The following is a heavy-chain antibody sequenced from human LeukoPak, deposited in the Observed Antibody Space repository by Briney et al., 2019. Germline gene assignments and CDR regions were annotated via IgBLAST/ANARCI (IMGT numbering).Heavy chain of an antibody. V-gene: IGHV1-46*01. J-gene: IGHJ4*02. CDR1: GYTFTSYY. D-gene: IGHD2-2*01. Sequence: GASVKVSCKASGYTFTSYYMHWVRQAPGQGLEWMGIINPSGGSTSYAQKFQGRVTMTRDTSTSTVYMELSSLRVEDTAVYYCAKGYCSTNNCYRLDYWGQGSLVTVSS. CDR3: AKGYCSTNNCYRLDY. CDR2: INPSGGST.